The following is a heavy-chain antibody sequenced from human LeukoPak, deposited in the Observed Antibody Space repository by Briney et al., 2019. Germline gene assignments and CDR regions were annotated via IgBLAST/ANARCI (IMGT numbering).Heavy chain of an antibody. V-gene: IGHV3-7*01. CDR3: ARGRRYYYDSSGYLLN. J-gene: IGHJ4*02. CDR1: GFTFSSYW. CDR2: IKQDGSEK. D-gene: IGHD3-22*01. Sequence: PGGSLRLSCAASGFTFSSYWMSWVRQAPGKGLEWVANIKQDGSEKYYVDSVKGRFTISRDNAKNSLYLQMNSLRAEDTAVYYCARGRRYYYDSSGYLLNWGQGTLVTVSS.